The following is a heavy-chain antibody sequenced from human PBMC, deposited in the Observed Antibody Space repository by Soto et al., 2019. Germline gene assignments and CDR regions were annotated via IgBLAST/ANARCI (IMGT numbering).Heavy chain of an antibody. CDR1: GFTFSNYA. CDR3: AKGAAIAVADSDKSNWFDP. V-gene: IGHV3-23*01. J-gene: IGHJ5*02. CDR2: ITGDGGRT. D-gene: IGHD6-19*01. Sequence: GSLRLSCAASGFTFSNYAMSWVRQAPGKGLEWVSCITGDGGRTYYGDSVKGRFTISRDNSKNTMYLQMNSLRAEDTAIYYCAKGAAIAVADSDKSNWFDPWGQGTLVTVSS.